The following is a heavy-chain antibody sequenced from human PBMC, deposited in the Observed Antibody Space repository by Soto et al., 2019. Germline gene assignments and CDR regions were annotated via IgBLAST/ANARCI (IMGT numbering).Heavy chain of an antibody. Sequence: SETLSLTCAVYGGSFSGYYWSWIRQPPGKGLEWIGEINHSGSTNYNPSLKSRVTISVDTSKNQFSLKLSSVTAADTAVYYCARGRGWGYCNGGSSGNLYYFAYWGQGTLVTVSS. CDR1: GGSFSGYY. V-gene: IGHV4-34*01. CDR2: INHSGST. CDR3: ARGRGWGYCNGGSSGNLYYFAY. D-gene: IGHD2-15*01. J-gene: IGHJ4*02.